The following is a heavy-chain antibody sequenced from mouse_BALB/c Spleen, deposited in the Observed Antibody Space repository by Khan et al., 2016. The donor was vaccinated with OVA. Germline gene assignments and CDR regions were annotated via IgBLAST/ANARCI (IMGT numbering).Heavy chain of an antibody. CDR3: ARSIMAN. J-gene: IGHJ2*01. V-gene: IGHV3-2*02. CDR2: ISYSGST. Sequence: EVQLVESGPGLVKPSQSLSLTCTVTGYSITSDYAWNLIRQFPGNKLELMGYISYSGSTSYNPSLKSRISITRDTSKNQFFLQLNSVTTEDTATYYCARSIMANWGQGTTLTVSS. CDR1: GYSITSDYA.